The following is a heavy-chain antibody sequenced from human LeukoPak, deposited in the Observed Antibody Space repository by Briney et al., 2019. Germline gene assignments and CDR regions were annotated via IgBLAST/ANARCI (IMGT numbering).Heavy chain of an antibody. V-gene: IGHV3-30*18. CDR2: ISYDGSNK. Sequence: GRSLRLSCAASGFTFSSYGMHWVRQAPGKGLEWVAVISYDGSNKYYADSVKGRFTISRDNSKNTLYLQMNSLRAEDTAVYYCAKDPRELLTGIDYWGQGTLVTVSS. CDR1: GFTFSSYG. CDR3: AKDPRELLTGIDY. D-gene: IGHD1-26*01. J-gene: IGHJ4*02.